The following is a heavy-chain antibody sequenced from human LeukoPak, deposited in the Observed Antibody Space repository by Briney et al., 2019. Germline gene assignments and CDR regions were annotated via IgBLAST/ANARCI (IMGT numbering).Heavy chain of an antibody. CDR2: IIPIFGTA. D-gene: IGHD4-23*01. CDR1: GGTFSSYA. J-gene: IGHJ4*02. V-gene: IGHV1-69*13. CDR3: ASRTEGGYGGKRRNQFDY. Sequence: ASVKVSCKASGGTFSSYAISWVRQAPGQGFEWMGGIIPIFGTANYAQKFQGRVTITADESTSTAYMELSSLRSEDTAVYYCASRTEGGYGGKRRNQFDYWGQGTLVTVSS.